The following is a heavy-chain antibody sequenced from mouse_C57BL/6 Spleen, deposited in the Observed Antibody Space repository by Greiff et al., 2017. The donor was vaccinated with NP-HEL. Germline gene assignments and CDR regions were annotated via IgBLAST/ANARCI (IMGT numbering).Heavy chain of an antibody. CDR3: ARGLIYYDYDRFAY. Sequence: VQLQQSGPELVKPGASVKMSCKASGYTFTDYNMHWVKQSHGKSLEWIGYINPNNGGTSYNQKFKGKATLTVNKSSSTAYMELRSLTSEDSAVYYCARGLIYYDYDRFAYWGQGTLVTVSA. V-gene: IGHV1-22*01. CDR1: GYTFTDYN. CDR2: INPNNGGT. D-gene: IGHD2-4*01. J-gene: IGHJ3*01.